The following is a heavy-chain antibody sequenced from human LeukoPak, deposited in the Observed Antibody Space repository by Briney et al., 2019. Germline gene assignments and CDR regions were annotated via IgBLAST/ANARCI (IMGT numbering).Heavy chain of an antibody. Sequence: PRGSLRPSCAASGFTSSSYEMNWVRQAPGKGLEWVSYISSSGRTIYYTDSVTGRFTITRDNAKYSLNLQTYMLGAEVTAVYYCATSTGQLLGGVDYWGQGTLVTVSS. CDR2: ISSSGRTI. D-gene: IGHD2-2*01. CDR3: ATSTGQLLGGVDY. J-gene: IGHJ4*02. V-gene: IGHV3-48*03. CDR1: GFTSSSYE.